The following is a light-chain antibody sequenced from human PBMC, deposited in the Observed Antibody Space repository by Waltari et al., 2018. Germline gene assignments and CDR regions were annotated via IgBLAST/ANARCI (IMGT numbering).Light chain of an antibody. Sequence: DIVMTQSPDSLAVSLGERATINCKSSQSLLYSSNNKNYLAWYQQKPGQPPKLLISWASTRDSGVPARFSGSGSATDFTLTISTLQAEDVAVYYCQQFFAKPLTFGGGTKVEI. CDR2: WAS. V-gene: IGKV4-1*01. J-gene: IGKJ4*01. CDR3: QQFFAKPLT. CDR1: QSLLYSSNNKNY.